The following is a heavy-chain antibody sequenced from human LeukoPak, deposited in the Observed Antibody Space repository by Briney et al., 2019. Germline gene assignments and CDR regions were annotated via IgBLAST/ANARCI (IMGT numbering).Heavy chain of an antibody. V-gene: IGHV1-69*05. CDR1: GGTFSSYA. Sequence: SVKVSCKASGGTFSSYAISWVRQAPGQGLEWMGRIIPIFGTANYAQKFQGRVTITTDESTSTAYMELSSLRSEDTAVYYCAREARIAVAGVEFDYWGQGTLVTVSS. CDR3: AREARIAVAGVEFDY. J-gene: IGHJ4*02. D-gene: IGHD6-19*01. CDR2: IIPIFGTA.